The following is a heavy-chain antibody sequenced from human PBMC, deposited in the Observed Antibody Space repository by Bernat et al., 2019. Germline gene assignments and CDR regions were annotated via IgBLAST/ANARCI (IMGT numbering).Heavy chain of an antibody. CDR2: ISSSSSYI. D-gene: IGHD1-26*01. Sequence: EVQLVESGGGLVKPGGSLRLSCAASGFTFSSYSMNWVRQAPGKGLEWVSSISSSSSYIYYADSVKGRFTISRDNAKNSLYLQMNSLRAEDTAVYYCARGTSGSYNPDFDYWGQGTLVTVSS. CDR3: ARGTSGSYNPDFDY. J-gene: IGHJ4*02. CDR1: GFTFSSYS. V-gene: IGHV3-21*01.